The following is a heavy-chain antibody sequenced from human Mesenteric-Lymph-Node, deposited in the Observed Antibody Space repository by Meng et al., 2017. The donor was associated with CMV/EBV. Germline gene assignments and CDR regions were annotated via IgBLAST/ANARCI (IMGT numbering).Heavy chain of an antibody. CDR3: AREDYGSGTPGYFDC. V-gene: IGHV4-61*01. CDR1: GGSVSSASYY. D-gene: IGHD3-10*01. CDR2: AYYGDYT. J-gene: IGHJ4*02. Sequence: SETLSLTCTVSGGSVSSASYYWSCIRQPPGKGLEWIGYAYYGDYTNYNPSLKSRVTISVDTSKNQFSLKLSSVTAADTAVYYCAREDYGSGTPGYFDCWGQGTLVTVSS.